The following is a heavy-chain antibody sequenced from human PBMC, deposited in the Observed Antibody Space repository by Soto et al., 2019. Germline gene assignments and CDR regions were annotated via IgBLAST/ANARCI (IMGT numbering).Heavy chain of an antibody. CDR2: IYSGGST. J-gene: IGHJ6*02. CDR3: ATDLVRGMDV. V-gene: IGHV3-66*01. Sequence: EVQLVESGGGLVQPGGSLRLSCAASGFTVSSNYMSWVRQAPGKGLEWVSVIYSGGSTYYADSVKGRFTISRDNSKNTLYLKMTSLMAEDTAVYYCATDLVRGMDVGGQGTTVTVSS. CDR1: GFTVSSNY. D-gene: IGHD2-8*02.